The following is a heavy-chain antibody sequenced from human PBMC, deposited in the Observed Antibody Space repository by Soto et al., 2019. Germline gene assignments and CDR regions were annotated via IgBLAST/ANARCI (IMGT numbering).Heavy chain of an antibody. J-gene: IGHJ4*02. CDR1: GYTFISYG. CDR3: VRRGVDCRSGGSDEY. CDR2: ISPYNGNT. Sequence: QVQLVQSGGEVKKPGASVKVSCKASGYTFISYGISWVRQAPGQGLEWMAWISPYNGNTNYAEKLQGRVTVTTDTSTDTAYKELWGLGVVNTAVYDGVRRGVDCRSGGSDEYRGEGTLV. D-gene: IGHD2-15*01. V-gene: IGHV1-18*01.